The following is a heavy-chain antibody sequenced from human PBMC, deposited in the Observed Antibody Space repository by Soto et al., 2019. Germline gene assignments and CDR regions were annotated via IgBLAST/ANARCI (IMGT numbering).Heavy chain of an antibody. Sequence: GGSLRLSCAVSGFTFSNYAMAWVRQAPGKGLEWVSSIRADGSRTHYADSVKGRFTISRDNAKNSLYLQISRLRAEDTAVYYCARDRAKYCSGGSCYLLFNNVWGQGSTVTVSS. CDR1: GFTFSNYA. D-gene: IGHD2-15*01. CDR2: IRADGSRT. CDR3: ARDRAKYCSGGSCYLLFNNV. V-gene: IGHV3-23*01. J-gene: IGHJ6*02.